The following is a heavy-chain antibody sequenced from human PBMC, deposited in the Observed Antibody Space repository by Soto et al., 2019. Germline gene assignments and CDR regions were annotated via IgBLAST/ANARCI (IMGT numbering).Heavy chain of an antibody. CDR3: ARTAGGRVRGALDI. CDR1: GFTFSSYE. J-gene: IGHJ3*02. Sequence: QVHLEESGGGVVQPGTSLQLSCVASGFTFSSYEMHWFRQAPGKGLEWVAVIPNTENKKYYADSVKGRFTISRDNSQNTLFLQMDSLMSEDTAMYYCARTAGGRVRGALDIWGQGTMVTVS. D-gene: IGHD6-13*01. CDR2: IPNTENKK. V-gene: IGHV3-30-3*01.